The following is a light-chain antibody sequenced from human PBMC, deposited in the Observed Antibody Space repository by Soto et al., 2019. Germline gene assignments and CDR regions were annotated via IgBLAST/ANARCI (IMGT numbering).Light chain of an antibody. CDR3: SSHTSSRTYV. CDR1: SSDIGGYNS. J-gene: IGLJ1*01. Sequence: QSVLTQPASVSGSPGQSITISCTGISSDIGGYNSVSWYQQHPGKAPKLIIYEVTNRPSGVSNRFSDSESGNTASLTISGLQPEDEADYYCSSHTSSRTYVFGTGTKVTVL. CDR2: EVT. V-gene: IGLV2-14*01.